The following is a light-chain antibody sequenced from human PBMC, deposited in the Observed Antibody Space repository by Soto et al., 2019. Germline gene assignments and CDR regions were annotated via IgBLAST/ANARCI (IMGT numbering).Light chain of an antibody. J-gene: IGKJ4*01. CDR1: QDISSY. CDR2: AKS. Sequence: IQLTQSPSSMSASVGDRVTVTCRASQDISSYLAWYQQKPGKAPKHLIYAKSTLQSGVPSRFSGSGSGTDFALTISSLQTEDFATDYCQQLSSSPLTFGGWNKVEIK. CDR3: QQLSSSPLT. V-gene: IGKV1-9*01.